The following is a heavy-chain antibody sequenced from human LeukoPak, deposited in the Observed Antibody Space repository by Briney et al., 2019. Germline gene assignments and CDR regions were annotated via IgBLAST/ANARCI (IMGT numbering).Heavy chain of an antibody. Sequence: PGGSLRLSCAASGFSFSTNNMNWVRQAPGKGLEWVSSISSSSSYIYYAGSVKGRFTISRDNAKNSLYLQMNSLRAEDTAVYYCARDHEEGDYIPAVIFDYWGQGTLVTVSS. CDR3: ARDHEEGDYIPAVIFDY. J-gene: IGHJ4*02. CDR1: GFSFSTNN. CDR2: ISSSSSYI. D-gene: IGHD4-17*01. V-gene: IGHV3-21*01.